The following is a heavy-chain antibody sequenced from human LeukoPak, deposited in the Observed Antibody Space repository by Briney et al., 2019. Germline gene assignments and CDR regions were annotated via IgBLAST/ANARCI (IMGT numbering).Heavy chain of an antibody. CDR2: ISSSSSYI. J-gene: IGHJ4*02. V-gene: IGHV3-21*01. CDR3: ARVGVAATQGNDY. Sequence: PGGSLGLSCAASGFTFSSYSMNWVRQAPGKGLEWVSSISSSSSYIYYADSVKGRFTISRDNAKNSLYLQMNSLRAEDTAVYYCARVGVAATQGNDYWGQGTLVTVSS. D-gene: IGHD2-15*01. CDR1: GFTFSSYS.